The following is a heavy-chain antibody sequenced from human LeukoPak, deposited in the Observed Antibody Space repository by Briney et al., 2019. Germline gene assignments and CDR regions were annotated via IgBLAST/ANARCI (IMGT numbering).Heavy chain of an antibody. CDR2: IAGSSGYI. CDR3: ARDRGAYCGGDCYLGFDY. D-gene: IGHD2-21*02. Sequence: PGGSLRLSCAASGFTFSSYTMNWVRQAPGKGLEWVTSIAGSSGYISYADLVKGRFTISRDNAKKSQYLQMTSLTAEDTAVYYCARDRGAYCGGDCYLGFDYWGRGTLVTVSS. J-gene: IGHJ4*01. CDR1: GFTFSSYT. V-gene: IGHV3-21*01.